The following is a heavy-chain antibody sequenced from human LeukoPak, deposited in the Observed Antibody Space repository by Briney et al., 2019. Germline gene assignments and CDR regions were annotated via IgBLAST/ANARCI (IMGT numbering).Heavy chain of an antibody. J-gene: IGHJ4*02. CDR2: ISGSGGST. Sequence: GGSLRLSCAASGFTFSSYAMSWVRQAPGKGLEYVSVISGSGGSTHYRDSVKGRFTISRDNSKNTLYLQMNSLRAEDTAVYYCAKDPSSLVVVITLGYWGQGTLVTVSS. V-gene: IGHV3-23*01. CDR1: GFTFSSYA. D-gene: IGHD3-22*01. CDR3: AKDPSSLVVVITLGY.